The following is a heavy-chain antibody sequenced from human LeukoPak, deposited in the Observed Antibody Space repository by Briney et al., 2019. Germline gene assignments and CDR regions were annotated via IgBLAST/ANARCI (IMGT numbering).Heavy chain of an antibody. CDR2: ISWDGGST. CDR1: GFTFDDYA. J-gene: IGHJ4*02. D-gene: IGHD3-22*01. CDR3: ANLGYDSSGSGVVDDY. V-gene: IGHV3-43D*04. Sequence: GGSLRLSXAASGFTFDDYAMHWVRQAPGKGLEWVSLISWDGGSTYYADSVKGRFTISRDNSKNSLYLQMNSLRAEDTALYYCANLGYDSSGSGVVDDYWGQGTLVTVSS.